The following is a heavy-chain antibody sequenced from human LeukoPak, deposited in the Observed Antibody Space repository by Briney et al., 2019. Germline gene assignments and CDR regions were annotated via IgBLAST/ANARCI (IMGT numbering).Heavy chain of an antibody. J-gene: IGHJ6*02. CDR2: ISYDGSNK. CDR3: ARDRDILTGFYYYGMDV. D-gene: IGHD3-9*01. Sequence: GGSLRLSCAASGFTFSSYSMHWVRQAPGKGLEWVALISYDGSNKYYTDSVKGRFTISRDNSKNTLYLQINSLRAEDTAVYFCARDRDILTGFYYYGMDVWGQGTTVTVSS. V-gene: IGHV3-30-3*01. CDR1: GFTFSSYS.